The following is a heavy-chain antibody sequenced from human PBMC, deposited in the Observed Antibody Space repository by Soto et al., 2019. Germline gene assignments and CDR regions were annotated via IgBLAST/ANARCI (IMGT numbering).Heavy chain of an antibody. CDR2: IYYSGST. CDR3: AREFGDHKSDAFDI. V-gene: IGHV4-31*03. CDR1: GDSISSGGYY. J-gene: IGHJ3*02. Sequence: QVQLQESGPGLVKPSQTLSLTCTVSGDSISSGGYYWSWIRQHPGKGLEWIGYIYYSGSTYYNPSLKSRVTISVDTSKNQFSLKLSSVTAADTAVYYCAREFGDHKSDAFDILGQGTMVTVSS. D-gene: IGHD4-17*01.